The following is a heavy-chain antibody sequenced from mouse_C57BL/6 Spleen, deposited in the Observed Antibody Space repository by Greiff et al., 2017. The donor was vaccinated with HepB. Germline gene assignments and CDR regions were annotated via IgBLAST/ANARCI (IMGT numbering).Heavy chain of an antibody. CDR1: GFTFSSYA. CDR3: ARDGNYDAAWFAY. V-gene: IGHV5-4*01. D-gene: IGHD2-4*01. CDR2: ISDGGSYT. J-gene: IGHJ3*01. Sequence: DVKLVESGGGLVKPGGSLKLSCAASGFTFSSYAMSWVRQTPEKRLEWVATISDGGSYTYYPDNVKGRFTISRDNAKNNLYLQMSHLKSEDTAMYYCARDGNYDAAWFAYWGQGTLVTVSA.